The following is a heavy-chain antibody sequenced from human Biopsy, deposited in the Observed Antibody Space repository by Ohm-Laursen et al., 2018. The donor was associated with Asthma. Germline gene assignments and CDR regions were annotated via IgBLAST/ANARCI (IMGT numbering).Heavy chain of an antibody. CDR1: GYTFIGCH. J-gene: IGHJ5*02. Sequence: ASVKVSCKASGYTFIGCHIHWMRQAPGQGLEWMGRINPNSGGTNYAQKFQGRVTMTRDTSIGTAYMEVSRLRSDDTAVYYCAIGQKSAGDRWFDPWGQGTLVTVSS. CDR3: AIGQKSAGDRWFDP. V-gene: IGHV1-2*06. D-gene: IGHD6-13*01. CDR2: INPNSGGT.